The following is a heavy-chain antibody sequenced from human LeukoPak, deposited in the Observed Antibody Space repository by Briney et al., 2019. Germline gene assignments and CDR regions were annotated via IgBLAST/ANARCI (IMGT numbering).Heavy chain of an antibody. J-gene: IGHJ5*02. V-gene: IGHV1-2*02. CDR2: INPNSGGT. D-gene: IGHD5-12*01. Sequence: ASVKVSCKASGFTFTSHYMHWVRQAPGQGLEWMGWINPNSGGTNYAQKFQGRVTMTRDTSISTAYMELSRLRSDDTAVYYCARVLVADNWFDPWGQGTLVTVSS. CDR3: ARVLVADNWFDP. CDR1: GFTFTSHY.